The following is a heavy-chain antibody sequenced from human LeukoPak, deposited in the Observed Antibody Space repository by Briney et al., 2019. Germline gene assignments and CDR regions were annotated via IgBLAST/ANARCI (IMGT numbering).Heavy chain of an antibody. J-gene: IGHJ4*02. CDR2: ISAYNGNT. CDR1: GYTFTRYG. D-gene: IGHD2-2*01. Sequence: GASVKVSCKASGYTFTRYGITWVRQAPGQGREWMGWISAYNGNTNYAHKVQGRVTMTTDTSTSTAYMELRSLSSDDTAVYYCARDNSAISDCSSASCFHFNYWGQGTLVTVSS. V-gene: IGHV1-18*01. CDR3: ARDNSAISDCSSASCFHFNY.